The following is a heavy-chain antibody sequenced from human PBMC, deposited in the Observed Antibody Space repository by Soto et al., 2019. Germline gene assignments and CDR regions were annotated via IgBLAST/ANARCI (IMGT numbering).Heavy chain of an antibody. CDR1: GGSISSYY. V-gene: IGHV4-59*01. CDR2: IYYSGST. Sequence: SETLSLTCTVSGGSISSYYWSWIRQPPGKGLEWIGYIYYSGSTNYNPSLKSRVTISVDTSKNQFSLKLNSVTAADTAVYYCARDPQSRAYYYYMDVWGKGTTVTVSS. CDR3: ARDPQSRAYYYYMDV. J-gene: IGHJ6*03.